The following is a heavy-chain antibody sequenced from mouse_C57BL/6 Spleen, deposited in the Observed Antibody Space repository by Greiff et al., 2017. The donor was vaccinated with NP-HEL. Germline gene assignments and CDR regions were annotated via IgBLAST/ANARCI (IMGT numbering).Heavy chain of an antibody. V-gene: IGHV1-82*01. D-gene: IGHD2-4*01. CDR2: IYPGDGDT. CDR1: GYAFSSSW. Sequence: VQLQQSGPELVKPGASVKISCKASGYAFSSSWMNWVKQRPGKGLEWIGRIYPGDGDTNYNGKFKGKATLTADKSSSTAYMQLSSLPSEDSAVYFCARSGGYYDYYFDYWGQGTTLTVSS. J-gene: IGHJ2*01. CDR3: ARSGGYYDYYFDY.